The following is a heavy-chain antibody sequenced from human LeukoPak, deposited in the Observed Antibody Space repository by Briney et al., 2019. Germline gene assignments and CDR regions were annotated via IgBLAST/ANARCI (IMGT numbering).Heavy chain of an antibody. CDR1: GGSISTNY. V-gene: IGHV4-59*01. CDR2: IYYSGST. D-gene: IGHD2-15*01. CDR3: ARETLYCSGGSCYSIKPDY. Sequence: SETLSLTCTVSGGSISTNYWSWIRQPAGKGLEWIGYIYYSGSTNYNPSLKSRVTISVDTSKNQFSLKLSSVTAADTAVYYCARETLYCSGGSCYSIKPDYWGQGTLVTVSS. J-gene: IGHJ4*02.